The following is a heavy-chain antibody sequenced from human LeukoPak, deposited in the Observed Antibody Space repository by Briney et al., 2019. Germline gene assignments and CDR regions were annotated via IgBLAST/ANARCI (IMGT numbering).Heavy chain of an antibody. CDR1: RFTFSNFA. V-gene: IGHV3-11*01. J-gene: IGHJ4*02. CDR2: IGRIETPM. CDR3: ARMKGAAAATFEF. Sequence: GGSLRLSCAASRFTFSNFALIWVRQAPGKGLEWVSDIGRIETPMNYADPVKGRFTISRDNAKNSLYLDMTSLRGEDTAVYYCARMKGAAAATFEFWGQGSLVTVSS. D-gene: IGHD6-13*01.